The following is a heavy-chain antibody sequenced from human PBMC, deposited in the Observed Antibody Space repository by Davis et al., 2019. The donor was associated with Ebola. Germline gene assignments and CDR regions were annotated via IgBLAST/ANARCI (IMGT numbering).Heavy chain of an antibody. V-gene: IGHV2-5*02. CDR1: GFSLSSSGVG. D-gene: IGHD2-2*02. CDR3: AHRHPIWSFDI. Sequence: SGPTLVKPTPTPTPTCTFSGFSLSSSGVGVGWIRQPPGKALAWLTFIYWDDDKRYSPSLKSRLTITKDTSKNQVVLTMTNMDPVDTATYYCAHRHPIWSFDIWGQGTMVTVSS. J-gene: IGHJ3*02. CDR2: IYWDDDK.